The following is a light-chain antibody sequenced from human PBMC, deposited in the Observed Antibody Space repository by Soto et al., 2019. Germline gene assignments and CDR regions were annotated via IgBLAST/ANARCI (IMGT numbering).Light chain of an antibody. CDR1: QSVSSSY. J-gene: IGKJ4*01. CDR3: HQYDSSPLT. V-gene: IGKV3-20*01. CDR2: GAS. Sequence: EIVLTQSPGTLSLSPGERATLSCRASQSVSSSYLAWYQQKPGQAPRLLIYGASSRATGIPDRFSGRGSGTDFTLIISRLEPEDFAVYYCHQYDSSPLTFGCGTQVEIK.